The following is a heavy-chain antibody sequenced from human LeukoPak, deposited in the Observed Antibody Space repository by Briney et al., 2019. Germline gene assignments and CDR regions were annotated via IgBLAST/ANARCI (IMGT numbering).Heavy chain of an antibody. V-gene: IGHV3-23*01. Sequence: HPGGSLRLSCAASGFTFSSYAMSWVRQAPGKGLEWVSAISGSGGSTYYADSVKGRFTISRDNSKNTLYLQMNSLRAEDTAVYYCAKDQGCSSTSCTIDYWGQGTLVTVSS. D-gene: IGHD2-2*01. CDR2: ISGSGGST. CDR3: AKDQGCSSTSCTIDY. CDR1: GFTFSSYA. J-gene: IGHJ4*02.